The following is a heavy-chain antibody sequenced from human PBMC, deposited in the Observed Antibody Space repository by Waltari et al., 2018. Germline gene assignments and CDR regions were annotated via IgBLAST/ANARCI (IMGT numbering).Heavy chain of an antibody. CDR1: GGTYSSCA. Sequence: QVQLVQSGAEVRKPGFSVMVSCKASGGTYSSCAICRVPQAPGQGLEWMGGIIPIFGTANYAQKFQGRVTITSVESTSTAYMELSSLRSEDTAVYYCAREKNIVTPMRTPHNLFDPWGQGTLVTVSS. D-gene: IGHD5-12*01. CDR3: AREKNIVTPMRTPHNLFDP. V-gene: IGHV1-69*05. J-gene: IGHJ5*02. CDR2: IIPIFGTA.